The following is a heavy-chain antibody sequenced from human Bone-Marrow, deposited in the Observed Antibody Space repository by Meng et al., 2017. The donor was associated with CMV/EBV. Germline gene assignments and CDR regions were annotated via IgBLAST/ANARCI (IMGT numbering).Heavy chain of an antibody. Sequence: ASVKVSCKASCYTFTSYGISWVRQAPGQGLEWMGWISAYNCNTNYAQKLQGRVTMTTDTSTSTAYMELRSLRSDDTAVYYCARDYGSDFPFDPWGQGTLVTVSS. J-gene: IGHJ5*02. CDR1: CYTFTSYG. CDR2: ISAYNCNT. V-gene: IGHV1-18*01. D-gene: IGHD2/OR15-2a*01. CDR3: ARDYGSDFPFDP.